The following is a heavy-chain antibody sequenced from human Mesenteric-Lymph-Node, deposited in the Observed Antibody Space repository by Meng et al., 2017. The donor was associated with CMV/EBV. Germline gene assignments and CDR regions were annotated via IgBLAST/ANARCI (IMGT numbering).Heavy chain of an antibody. CDR1: GGTFSTYA. D-gene: IGHD1-26*01. V-gene: IGHV1-2*02. Sequence: ASVKVSCKASGGTFSTYAISWVRQAPGQGLEWMGWINPNIGDTNYAQKFQGRVTMARDTSITTAYMELSDLRFDDTAVYYCARGVRWEFDYWGQGAVVTVSS. CDR3: ARGVRWEFDY. J-gene: IGHJ4*02. CDR2: INPNIGDT.